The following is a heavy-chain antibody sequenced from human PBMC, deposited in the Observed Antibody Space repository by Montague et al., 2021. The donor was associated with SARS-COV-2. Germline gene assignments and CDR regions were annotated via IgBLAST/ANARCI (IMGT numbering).Heavy chain of an antibody. D-gene: IGHD3-9*01. CDR2: ISSSSYYI. J-gene: IGHJ4*02. Sequence: SLRLSCAASGFTFSNYSMNWVRQAPGKGLEWVSSISSSSYYIYYADSVKGRFTISRDNAKNSLFLQMNSLRAEDTAVYYCARVERYFDWLLQRPNYWGQGTRVTVAA. V-gene: IGHV3-21*06. CDR1: GFTFSNYS. CDR3: ARVERYFDWLLQRPNY.